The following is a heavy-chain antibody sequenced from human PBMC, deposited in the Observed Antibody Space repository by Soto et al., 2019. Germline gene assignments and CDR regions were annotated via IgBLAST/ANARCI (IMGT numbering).Heavy chain of an antibody. D-gene: IGHD3-22*01. J-gene: IGHJ4*02. Sequence: QVQLVESGGGVVQPGRSLRLSCAASGFTFSDYGMHWVRQAPGKGLEWVAVIWYDGSNKYYADSVKGRITVSRDNSDNTLYLEMNSLRPEDTAVYYCARDAYISGYEDIDYWGQGTVVTVSS. V-gene: IGHV3-33*01. CDR3: ARDAYISGYEDIDY. CDR1: GFTFSDYG. CDR2: IWYDGSNK.